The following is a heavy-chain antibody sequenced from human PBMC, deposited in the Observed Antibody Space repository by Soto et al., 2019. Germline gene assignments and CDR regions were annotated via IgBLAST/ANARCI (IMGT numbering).Heavy chain of an antibody. V-gene: IGHV1-18*01. CDR2: ISAYNGRT. CDR1: GYLFTSYW. CDR3: ASGLGATNRPQGDSHM. D-gene: IGHD1-26*01. Sequence: SVQVSCMAAGYLFTSYWITWVRHGPGHGLAWLGWISAYNGRTDSAQKFQGRVTMTTDTPTTPAYMELRSLTSDDTAVYYCASGLGATNRPQGDSHMRG. J-gene: IGHJ1*01.